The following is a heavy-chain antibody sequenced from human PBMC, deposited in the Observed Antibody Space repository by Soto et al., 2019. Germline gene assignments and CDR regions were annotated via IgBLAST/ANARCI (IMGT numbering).Heavy chain of an antibody. CDR2: IKQDGSEK. CDR3: AREQNYDFWSGYSKRYYFDY. CDR1: GFTFSSYW. D-gene: IGHD3-3*01. J-gene: IGHJ4*02. Sequence: GGSLRLSCAASGFTFSSYWMSWVRQAPGKGLEWVANIKQDGSEKYYVDSVKGRFTISRDNAKNSLYLQMNSLRAEDTAVYYCAREQNYDFWSGYSKRYYFDYWGQGTLVTVSS. V-gene: IGHV3-7*01.